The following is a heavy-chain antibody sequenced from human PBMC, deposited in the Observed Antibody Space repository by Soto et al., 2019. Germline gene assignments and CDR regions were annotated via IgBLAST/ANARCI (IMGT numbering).Heavy chain of an antibody. J-gene: IGHJ4*02. CDR3: ARLNYDSSGYYTV. V-gene: IGHV4-39*01. CDR2: IYYSGST. CDR1: GGSISSSSYY. Sequence: SETLSLTCTVSGGSISSSSYYWGWIRQPPGKGLEWIGSIYYSGSTYYNPSLKSRVTISVDTSKNQFSLKLSSVTAADTAVYYCARLNYDSSGYYTVWGQGILVTVSS. D-gene: IGHD3-22*01.